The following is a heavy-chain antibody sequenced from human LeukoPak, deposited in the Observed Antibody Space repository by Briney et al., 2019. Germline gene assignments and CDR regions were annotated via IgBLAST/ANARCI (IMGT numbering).Heavy chain of an antibody. D-gene: IGHD2-2*01. CDR2: IYYSGST. V-gene: IGHV4-39*07. Sequence: SETLSLTCTVSGGSISSSSYYWGWIRQPPGKGLEWIGSIYYSGSTYYNPSLKSRVTISVDTSKNQFSLKLSSVTAADTALYYCARDGTSWWGYYYMDVWGKGTTVTVSS. CDR1: GGSISSSSYY. CDR3: ARDGTSWWGYYYMDV. J-gene: IGHJ6*03.